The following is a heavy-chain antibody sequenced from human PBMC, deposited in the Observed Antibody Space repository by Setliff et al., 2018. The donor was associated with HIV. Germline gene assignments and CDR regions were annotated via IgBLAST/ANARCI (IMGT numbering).Heavy chain of an antibody. J-gene: IGHJ4*02. Sequence: ASVKVSCKASGYTFSEYAIHWVRQAPGQRLEWMGRIDTDNGYRRYSPKLQGRVTITKDTSANTAYMELRGLRSEDTAVYYCARQPWFGELSYSDYWGQGTLVTVSS. CDR2: IDTDNGYR. D-gene: IGHD3-10*01. CDR1: GYTFSEYA. V-gene: IGHV1-3*04. CDR3: ARQPWFGELSYSDY.